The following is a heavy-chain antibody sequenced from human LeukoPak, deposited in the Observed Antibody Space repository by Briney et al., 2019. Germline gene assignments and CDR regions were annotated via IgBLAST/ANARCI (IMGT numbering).Heavy chain of an antibody. V-gene: IGHV3-64D*06. CDR3: VKDSDHGDHEIDH. Sequence: GGSLRLSCSASGFTFSSYAMHWVRQAPGKGLEYVSAISSNGGSTYYADSVKGRFTISRDNSKNTLYLQMSSLRAEDTAVYYRVKDSDHGDHEIDHLGQGTLVTVSS. CDR2: ISSNGGST. CDR1: GFTFSSYA. J-gene: IGHJ4*02. D-gene: IGHD4-17*01.